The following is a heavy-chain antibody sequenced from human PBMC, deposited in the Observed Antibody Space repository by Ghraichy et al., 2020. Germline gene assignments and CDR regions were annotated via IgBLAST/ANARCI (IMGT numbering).Heavy chain of an antibody. J-gene: IGHJ5*02. CDR1: GFTFSDYY. CDR3: ASSFWSGYYKAVDWFDP. D-gene: IGHD3-3*01. CDR2: ISSSGSTI. Sequence: GESLNISCAASGFTFSDYYMSWIRQAPGKGLEWVSYISSSGSTIYYADSVKGRFTISRDNAKNSLYPQMNSLRAEDTAVYYCASSFWSGYYKAVDWFDPWGQGTLVTVSS. V-gene: IGHV3-11*01.